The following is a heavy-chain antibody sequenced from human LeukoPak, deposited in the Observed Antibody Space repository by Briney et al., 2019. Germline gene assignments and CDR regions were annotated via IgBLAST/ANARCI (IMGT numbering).Heavy chain of an antibody. D-gene: IGHD3-22*01. CDR3: ATEGHYDSSGYYYYMDV. CDR1: RYTPTALS. Sequence: ASLKVSCKVSRYTPTALSIHCVRDTPRERLWSMGGLYPEDGETIYAQKFQGRVNMTENTSTDTAYMEVSSLRSEDTAVYYCATEGHYDSSGYYYYMDVWGKGTAVTVSS. CDR2: LYPEDGET. V-gene: IGHV1-24*01. J-gene: IGHJ6*03.